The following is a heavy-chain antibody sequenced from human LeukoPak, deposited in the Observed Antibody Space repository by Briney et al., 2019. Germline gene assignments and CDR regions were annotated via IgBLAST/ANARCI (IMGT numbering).Heavy chain of an antibody. CDR2: IDSSGGDT. CDR3: AKKIAAGTLSFDY. J-gene: IGHJ4*02. Sequence: GGSLRLSCAASGFTFSSYAMSWVGHAPGKGLEGVSAIDSSGGDTNYADSVKGRFTISRDNSKNTLYLQMNSLRAEDTAVYYCAKKIAAGTLSFDYWGQGTLVTVSS. D-gene: IGHD6-13*01. CDR1: GFTFSSYA. V-gene: IGHV3-23*01.